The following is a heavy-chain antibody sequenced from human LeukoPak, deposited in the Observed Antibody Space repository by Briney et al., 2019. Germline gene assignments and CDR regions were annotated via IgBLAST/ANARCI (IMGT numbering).Heavy chain of an antibody. D-gene: IGHD2-2*02. J-gene: IGHJ3*02. Sequence: ASVKVSCKASKYTFTGYYMHWVRQAPGQGLEWMGLINPNSGGTNYAQKFQGRVTMTRDTSISTAYMELSRLRSDDTAVYYCSSTSCYTCAFDIWGQGTMVTVSS. CDR1: KYTFTGYY. CDR3: SSTSCYTCAFDI. V-gene: IGHV1-2*02. CDR2: INPNSGGT.